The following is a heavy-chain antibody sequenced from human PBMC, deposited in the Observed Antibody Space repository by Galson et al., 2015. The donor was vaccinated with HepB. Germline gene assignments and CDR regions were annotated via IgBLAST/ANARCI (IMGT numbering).Heavy chain of an antibody. V-gene: IGHV1-2*04. CDR2: INPNSGGT. CDR1: GYTFTGYY. Sequence: SVKVSCKASGYTFTGYYMHWVRQAPGQGLEWMGWINPNSGGTNYAQKFQGWVTMTRDTSISTAYMELSRLRSDDTAVYYCARDGRYYDFWSGYSHGYYFDYWGQGTLVTVSS. J-gene: IGHJ4*02. D-gene: IGHD3-3*01. CDR3: ARDGRYYDFWSGYSHGYYFDY.